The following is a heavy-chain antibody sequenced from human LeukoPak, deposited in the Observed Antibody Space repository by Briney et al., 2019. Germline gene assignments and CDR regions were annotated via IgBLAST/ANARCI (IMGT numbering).Heavy chain of an antibody. Sequence: GRFLRLSCAASGFTFSNYAMHWVRQAPGKGLEWVAVISYDGNSKYYEDSAKGRFTISRDNSKNTLYLQMNSLRAEDTAVYYCARVSAYYDFWSAYLDYWGQGTLVTVSS. CDR2: ISYDGNSK. D-gene: IGHD3-3*01. V-gene: IGHV3-30*04. CDR3: ARVSAYYDFWSAYLDY. CDR1: GFTFSNYA. J-gene: IGHJ4*02.